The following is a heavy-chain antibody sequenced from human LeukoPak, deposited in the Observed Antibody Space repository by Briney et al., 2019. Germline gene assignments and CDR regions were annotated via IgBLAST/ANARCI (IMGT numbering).Heavy chain of an antibody. D-gene: IGHD5-18*01. CDR3: ATLDTAMVTNFGY. J-gene: IGHJ4*02. Sequence: PGGSLRLSCAASGLTFRRDWMSSVRQAPGKGLEWVAMIKQDGSDKYYVDSVKGRFTISSDNTKNSLNLQMNSLRAEDTAVYYCATLDTAMVTNFGYWGQGTLVTVSS. CDR2: IKQDGSDK. V-gene: IGHV3-7*01. CDR1: GLTFRRDW.